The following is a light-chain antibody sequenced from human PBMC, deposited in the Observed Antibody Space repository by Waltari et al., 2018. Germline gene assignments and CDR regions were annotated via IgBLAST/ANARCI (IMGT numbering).Light chain of an antibody. CDR3: QQYGSSPPT. CDR1: QTVSSSY. CDR2: GAS. V-gene: IGKV3-20*01. Sequence: EIVLTQSPGTLSLSPGERATLSCRASQTVSSSYLAWYQQKPGQAPRLLIYGASSRATGIPDRFSGSWSGTDFTLTIRRLEPEDFALYYCQQYGSSPPTFGPGTKVDIK. J-gene: IGKJ3*01.